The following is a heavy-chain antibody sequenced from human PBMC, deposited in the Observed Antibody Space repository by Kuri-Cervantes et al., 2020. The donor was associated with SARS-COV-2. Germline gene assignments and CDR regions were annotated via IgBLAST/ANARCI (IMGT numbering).Heavy chain of an antibody. CDR3: ARDPSGDYDFDY. Sequence: GESLKISWAASAFMFDTYAMSWVRQAPGKGLEWVSSTSGSGSRTYYAESVKGRFTISRDNSRKTLYLQMNSLRAEGTAVYYCARDPSGDYDFDYWGQGTLVTVSS. J-gene: IGHJ4*02. CDR2: TSGSGSRT. CDR1: AFMFDTYA. D-gene: IGHD4-17*01. V-gene: IGHV3-23*01.